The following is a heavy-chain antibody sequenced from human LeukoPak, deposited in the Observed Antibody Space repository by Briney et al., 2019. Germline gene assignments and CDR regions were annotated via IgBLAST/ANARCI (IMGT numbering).Heavy chain of an antibody. CDR3: ARVGSSSWRIDY. CDR1: GYSISSGYY. D-gene: IGHD6-13*01. V-gene: IGHV4-38-2*02. J-gene: IGHJ4*02. CDR2: IYHSGST. Sequence: SETLSLTCTVSGYSISSGYYWGWIRQPPGKGLEWIGSIYHSGSTYYNPSLKSRVTISVDTSKNQFSLKLSSVTAADTAVYYCARVGSSSWRIDYWGQRTLVTVSS.